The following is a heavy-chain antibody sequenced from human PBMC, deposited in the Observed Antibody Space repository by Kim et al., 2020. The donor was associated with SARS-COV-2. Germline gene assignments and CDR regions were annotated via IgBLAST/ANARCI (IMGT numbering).Heavy chain of an antibody. CDR1: GFTFSSYS. Sequence: GGSLRLSSAASGFTFSSYSMNWVRQAPGKGLEWVSSISSSSSYIYYADSVKGRFTISRDNAKNSLYLQMNSLRAEDTAVYYCARDFSGDGYNSFDYWGQGTLVTVSS. CDR3: ARDFSGDGYNSFDY. D-gene: IGHD5-12*01. J-gene: IGHJ4*02. V-gene: IGHV3-21*01. CDR2: ISSSSSYI.